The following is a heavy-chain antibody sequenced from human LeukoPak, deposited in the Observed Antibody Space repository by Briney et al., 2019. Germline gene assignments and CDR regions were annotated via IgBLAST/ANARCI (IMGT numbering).Heavy chain of an antibody. CDR3: ARDGRKYYDFWSGYYWVY. Sequence: ASVKVSCKASGYTFTSYGISWVRQAPGQGLEWMGWISAYNGNTNYAQKLRGRVTMTTDTSTSTAYMELRSLRSDDTAVYYCARDGRKYYDFWSGYYWVYWGQGTLVTVSS. D-gene: IGHD3-3*01. J-gene: IGHJ4*02. CDR1: GYTFTSYG. V-gene: IGHV1-18*01. CDR2: ISAYNGNT.